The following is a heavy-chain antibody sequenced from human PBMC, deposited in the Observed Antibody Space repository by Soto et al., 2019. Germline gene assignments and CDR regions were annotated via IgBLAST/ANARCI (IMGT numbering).Heavy chain of an antibody. CDR3: TTDFLQTGTTFDF. Sequence: LRLSCKASGFSFIDTWMTWVRQAPGKGLEWVGHIRSKTHGGTTEYAAPVKGRFSISRDDSETTLYLQMNGLTAEDTAVYYCTTDFLQTGTTFDFWGRGTLVTVPQ. V-gene: IGHV3-15*01. CDR1: GFSFIDTW. J-gene: IGHJ5*01. CDR2: IRSKTHGGTT. D-gene: IGHD1-1*01.